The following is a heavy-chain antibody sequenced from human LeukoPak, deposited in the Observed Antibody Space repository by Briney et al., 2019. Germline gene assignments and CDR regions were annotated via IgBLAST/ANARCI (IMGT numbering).Heavy chain of an antibody. Sequence: NASETLSLTCTVSGGPISRNNFFWGWIRQPPGKGLEGIRSIYYSGNTYYNPSLKSRLTIAVDTSRNQFSLKMSSVTAADTAVYYCATVGDNGGYYPFDYWGQGTLVTVSS. V-gene: IGHV4-39*01. D-gene: IGHD4-17*01. CDR2: IYYSGNT. CDR1: GGPISRNNFF. CDR3: ATVGDNGGYYPFDY. J-gene: IGHJ4*02.